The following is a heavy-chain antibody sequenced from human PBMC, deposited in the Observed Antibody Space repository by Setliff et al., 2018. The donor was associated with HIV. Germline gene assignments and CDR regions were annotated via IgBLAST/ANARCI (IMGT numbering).Heavy chain of an antibody. CDR3: ARGPLSSSWYNWFDP. CDR1: GFTFSGSA. D-gene: IGHD6-13*01. V-gene: IGHV3-21*01. Sequence: PGGSLRLSCAASGFTFSGSAMHWVRQASGKGLEWVSSISSSSSYIYYADSVKGRFTISRDNAKNSLYLQMNSLRAEDTAVYYCARGPLSSSWYNWFDPWGQGTLVTVSS. J-gene: IGHJ5*02. CDR2: ISSSSSYI.